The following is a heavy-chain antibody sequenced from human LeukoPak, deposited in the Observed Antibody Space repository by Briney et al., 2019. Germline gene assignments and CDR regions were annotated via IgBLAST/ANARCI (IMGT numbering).Heavy chain of an antibody. CDR1: GGSISSGSYY. CDR3: AREGEESWIQLWAYYYYMDV. CDR2: IYTSGST. J-gene: IGHJ6*03. V-gene: IGHV4-61*02. Sequence: PSETLSLTCTVSGGSISSGSYYWSWIRQPAGKGLEWIGRIYTSGSTNYNPSLKSRVTISVDTSKNQFSLKLSSVTAADTAVYYCAREGEESWIQLWAYYYYMDVWGKGTTVTISS. D-gene: IGHD5-18*01.